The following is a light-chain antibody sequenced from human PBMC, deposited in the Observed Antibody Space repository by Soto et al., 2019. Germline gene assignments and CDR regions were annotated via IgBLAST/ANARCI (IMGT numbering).Light chain of an antibody. Sequence: QSALTQPASVSGSPGQSITISCTGTGSDVGYYNHVSWYQQHPGKAPKLVISEVRNRPSGVSNRFSGSKSGDTASLTISGLQAEDEADYYCSSYTDSSTLVFGGGTQLTVL. J-gene: IGLJ2*01. CDR2: EVR. V-gene: IGLV2-14*01. CDR3: SSYTDSSTLV. CDR1: GSDVGYYNH.